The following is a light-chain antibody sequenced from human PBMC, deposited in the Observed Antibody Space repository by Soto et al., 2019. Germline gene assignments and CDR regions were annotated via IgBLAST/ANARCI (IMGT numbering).Light chain of an antibody. CDR3: CSHADIHVI. CDR1: TSDVGTYKF. Sequence: QSVLTQPASVSGSPGQSITISCTGTTSDVGTYKFVSWYQQHPGIAPKLMIYEVSERPSGVSNRFSGSKSGNTASLTISGLQAEDEADYYCCSHADIHVIFGGGTKLTVL. V-gene: IGLV2-23*02. CDR2: EVS. J-gene: IGLJ2*01.